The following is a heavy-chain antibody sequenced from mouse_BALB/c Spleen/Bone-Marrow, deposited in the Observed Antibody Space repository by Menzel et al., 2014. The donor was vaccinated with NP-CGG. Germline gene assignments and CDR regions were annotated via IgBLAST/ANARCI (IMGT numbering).Heavy chain of an antibody. V-gene: IGHV1-4*01. D-gene: IGHD2-14*01. CDR2: INPSSGYT. CDR3: TRSYWYDVAWFAY. Sequence: VQLQESGAELARPGASVKMSCKASGYTFNSYTMHWVKQRPGQGLEWIGYINPSSGYTNYNQKFKDKATLTADKSSSTAYMQLSSLTSEDSAVYYCTRSYWYDVAWFAYWGQGTLVTVSA. J-gene: IGHJ3*01. CDR1: GYTFNSYT.